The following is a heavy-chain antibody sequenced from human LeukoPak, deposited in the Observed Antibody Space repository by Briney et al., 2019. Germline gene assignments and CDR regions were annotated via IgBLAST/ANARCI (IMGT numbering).Heavy chain of an antibody. Sequence: PSQTLSLTCTVSGGSISSGDYYWSWIRQPPGKGLEWIGYIYYSGSTYYNPSLKSRVTISVDTSKNQFSLKLSSVTAADTAVYYCARGPVRGVIINQILNPIQFDYWGQGTLVTVSS. CDR3: ARGPVRGVIINQILNPIQFDY. D-gene: IGHD3-10*01. CDR2: IYYSGST. CDR1: GGSISSGDYY. V-gene: IGHV4-30-4*01. J-gene: IGHJ4*02.